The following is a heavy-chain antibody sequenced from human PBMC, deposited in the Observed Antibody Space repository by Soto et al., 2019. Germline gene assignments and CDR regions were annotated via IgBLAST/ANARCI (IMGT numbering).Heavy chain of an antibody. V-gene: IGHV4-59*01. D-gene: IGHD3-22*01. Sequence: SETLTLTCTVSGASISSYYWSWIRQPPGKGLEWIGYIYYTGSTNYNPSLKSRVTISVDTSKNHFSLKLSSVTAADTAVYYCARENGYSAFDIWGQGTMVTVS. CDR2: IYYTGST. J-gene: IGHJ3*02. CDR3: ARENGYSAFDI. CDR1: GASISSYY.